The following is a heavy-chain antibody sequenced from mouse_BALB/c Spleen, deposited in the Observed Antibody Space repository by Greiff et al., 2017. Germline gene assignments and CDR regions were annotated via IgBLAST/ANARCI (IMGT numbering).Heavy chain of an antibody. CDR1: GFTFSSFG. V-gene: IGHV5-17*02. CDR2: ISSGSSTI. CDR3: ARNYGSSYDAMDY. D-gene: IGHD1-1*01. Sequence: EVHLVESGGGLLQPGGSRKLSCAAPGFTFSSFGMHWVRQAPEKGLGWVAYISSGSSTIYYADTVKGRFTISRDNPKNTLFLQMTSLRAEDTAMYYCARNYGSSYDAMDYRGQGTSVTVSS. J-gene: IGHJ4*01.